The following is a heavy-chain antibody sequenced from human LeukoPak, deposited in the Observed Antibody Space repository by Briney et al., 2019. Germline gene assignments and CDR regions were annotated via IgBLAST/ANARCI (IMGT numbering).Heavy chain of an antibody. CDR1: GGSISSYY. D-gene: IGHD3-10*01. V-gene: IGHV4-59*08. CDR2: IYYSGST. CDR3: ARLSGSSEVDY. Sequence: PSETLSLTCTVSGGSISSYYWSWIRQPPGKGLEWIGYIYYSGSTNYNPFLKSRVTISVDTSKNQFSLKLSSVTAADTAVYYCARLSGSSEVDYWGQGTLVTVSS. J-gene: IGHJ4*02.